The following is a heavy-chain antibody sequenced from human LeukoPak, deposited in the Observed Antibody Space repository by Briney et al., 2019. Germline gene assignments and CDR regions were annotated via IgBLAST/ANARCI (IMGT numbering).Heavy chain of an antibody. V-gene: IGHV3-48*01. Sequence: GGSLRLSCAASGFTFTVYSMTWVRQAPGKGLEWISHISAASHGIYYADSVKGRFTVSRDNAKNSVFLLLTSLRPEDTAVYYCARGNTDSVAVAGHFDYWGQGTLVTVSS. J-gene: IGHJ4*02. D-gene: IGHD6-19*01. CDR1: GFTFTVYS. CDR3: ARGNTDSVAVAGHFDY. CDR2: ISAASHGI.